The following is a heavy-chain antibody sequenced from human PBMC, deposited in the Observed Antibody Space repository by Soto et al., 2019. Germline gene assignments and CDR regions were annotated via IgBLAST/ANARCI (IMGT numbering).Heavy chain of an antibody. D-gene: IGHD6-19*01. CDR1: GFTFSTSD. V-gene: IGHV3-13*01. Sequence: VQLVESGGGVKQPGGSLRLSCAASGFTFSTSDMHWVRQSPGKGLEWVSGVGTGGDTYYPDSVKGRFTISRDNGRNSLYLHMNNLRAGDTAVYYCAREGDQWTFDIWGQGTMVTVSS. CDR3: AREGDQWTFDI. J-gene: IGHJ3*02. CDR2: VGTGGDT.